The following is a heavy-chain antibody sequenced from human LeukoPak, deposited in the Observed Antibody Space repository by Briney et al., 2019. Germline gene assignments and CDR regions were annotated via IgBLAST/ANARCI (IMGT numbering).Heavy chain of an antibody. D-gene: IGHD2/OR15-2a*01. CDR1: RFQFSNYW. CDR3: TTFYTRLTDY. Sequence: GGSLRLSCAASRFQFSNYWMSWVRQAPGKGLEWLATINQDGSEKYHVDSVKGRFTISRDNAKNSLFLQMNSLRAEDTAVYYCTTFYTRLTDYWGQGTLVTVSS. J-gene: IGHJ4*02. CDR2: INQDGSEK. V-gene: IGHV3-7*05.